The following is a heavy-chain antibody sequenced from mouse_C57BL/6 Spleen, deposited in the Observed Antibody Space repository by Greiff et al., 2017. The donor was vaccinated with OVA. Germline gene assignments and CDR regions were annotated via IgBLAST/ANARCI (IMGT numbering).Heavy chain of an antibody. D-gene: IGHD3-2*02. CDR3: ASQLRLRDYAMDY. V-gene: IGHV1-84*01. J-gene: IGHJ4*01. Sequence: LMESGPELVKPGASVKISCKASGYTFTDYYINWVKQRPGQGLEWIGWIYPGSGNTTDNEKFKGKATLTVDTSSSTAYMQLSSLTSEDSAVYFCASQLRLRDYAMDYWGQGTSVTVSS. CDR2: IYPGSGNT. CDR1: GYTFTDYY.